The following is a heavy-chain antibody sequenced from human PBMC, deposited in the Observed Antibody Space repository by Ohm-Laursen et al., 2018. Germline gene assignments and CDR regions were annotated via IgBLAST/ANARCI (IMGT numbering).Heavy chain of an antibody. D-gene: IGHD6-19*01. V-gene: IGHV3-23*01. CDR3: AKDGSGHKYYFDY. J-gene: IGHJ4*02. CDR1: GFTFSGYA. CDR2: IRGSAGTT. Sequence: SLRLSCAASGFTFSGYAMNWVRQAPGKGLEWVSAIRGSAGTTYYADSVKGRFTISRDNSKKTLYLQMNSLRAEDTAVYYCAKDGSGHKYYFDYWGQGTLVTVSS.